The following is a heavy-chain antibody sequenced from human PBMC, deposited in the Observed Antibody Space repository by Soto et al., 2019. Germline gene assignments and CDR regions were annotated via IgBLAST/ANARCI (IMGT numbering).Heavy chain of an antibody. V-gene: IGHV4-61*01. J-gene: IGHJ6*02. CDR2: IYYSGST. D-gene: IGHD6-6*01. CDR1: GGSVSSGSYY. CDR3: ATLGTRRVGYYYGMDV. Sequence: SETLSLTCTVSGGSVSSGSYYWSWIRPPPGKGLEWIGYIYYSGSTNYNPSLKSRVTISVDTSKNQFSLKLSSVTAADTAVYYCATLGTRRVGYYYGMDVWGQGTTVTVSS.